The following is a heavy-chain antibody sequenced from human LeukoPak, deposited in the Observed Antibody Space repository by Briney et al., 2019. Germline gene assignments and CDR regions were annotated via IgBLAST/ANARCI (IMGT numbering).Heavy chain of an antibody. D-gene: IGHD3-22*01. CDR1: GGSLRRSSYY. V-gene: IGHV4-39*07. Sequence: SETLSLTCIVSGGSLRRSSYYWGWIRQPPGKGLEWIGRLYYSGSPYYNPSLKSRVTISVDTSKNQFSLKLSSVTAADTAVYYCARELGNDSLGYWGQGTLVTVSS. CDR2: LYYSGSP. J-gene: IGHJ4*02. CDR3: ARELGNDSLGY.